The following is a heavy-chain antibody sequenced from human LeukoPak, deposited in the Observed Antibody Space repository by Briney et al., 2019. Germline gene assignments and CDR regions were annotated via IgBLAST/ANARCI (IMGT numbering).Heavy chain of an antibody. Sequence: GESLKISCQGSGYSFTSYWIGWVRQMPGKGLEWMGIIYPGDSDTRYSPSFQGQVTISADKSISTAYLQWRSLKASDTAMYYCARSLVPAAMLGAFDIWGQGTMVTVSS. CDR1: GYSFTSYW. D-gene: IGHD2-2*01. V-gene: IGHV5-51*01. CDR3: ARSLVPAAMLGAFDI. J-gene: IGHJ3*02. CDR2: IYPGDSDT.